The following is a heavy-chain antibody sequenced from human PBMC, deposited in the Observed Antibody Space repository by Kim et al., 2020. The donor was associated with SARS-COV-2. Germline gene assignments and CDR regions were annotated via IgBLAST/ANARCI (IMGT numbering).Heavy chain of an antibody. J-gene: IGHJ6*02. V-gene: IGHV5-10-1*01. Sequence: GESLKISCKGSGYSFTSYWISWVRQMPGKGLEWMGRIDPSDSYTNYSPSFQGHVTISADKSISTAYLQWSSLKASDTAMYYCARFRNYGSGSEPGVGYYYGMDVWGQGTTVTVSS. D-gene: IGHD3-10*01. CDR2: IDPSDSYT. CDR1: GYSFTSYW. CDR3: ARFRNYGSGSEPGVGYYYGMDV.